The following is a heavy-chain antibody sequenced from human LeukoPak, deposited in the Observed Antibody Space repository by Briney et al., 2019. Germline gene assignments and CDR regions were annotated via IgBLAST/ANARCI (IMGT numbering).Heavy chain of an antibody. Sequence: PGRSLRLSCAASGFTFDDYAMHWVRQAPGKGLEWVSGISWNSGNIGYADSVKGRFTISRDNARNSLYLQMNSLRAEDTALYYCAKDAYSSSWPYYYYYYGMDVWGQGTTVTVSS. D-gene: IGHD6-13*01. V-gene: IGHV3-9*01. J-gene: IGHJ6*02. CDR2: ISWNSGNI. CDR3: AKDAYSSSWPYYYYYYGMDV. CDR1: GFTFDDYA.